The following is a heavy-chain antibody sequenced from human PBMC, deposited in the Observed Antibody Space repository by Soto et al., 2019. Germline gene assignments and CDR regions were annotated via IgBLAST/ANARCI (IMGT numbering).Heavy chain of an antibody. CDR2: IYYDGST. Sequence: SDILSLSCPASGFSLNSNNYYWARIHPPPGKGLAWIASIYYDGSTYYNPSLKSRVTISIDTSKNQFSLRLRSVTAADTAIYYCAKVVVAATRHTDFDSWGQGTRVTVSA. CDR3: AKVVVAATRHTDFDS. V-gene: IGHV4-39*01. J-gene: IGHJ4*02. D-gene: IGHD2-15*01. CDR1: GFSLNSNNYY.